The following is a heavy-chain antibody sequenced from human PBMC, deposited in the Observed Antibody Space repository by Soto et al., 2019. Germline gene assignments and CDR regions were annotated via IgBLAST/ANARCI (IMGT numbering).Heavy chain of an antibody. V-gene: IGHV4-30-4*01. CDR1: GGSISSGDYY. Sequence: PSETLSLTCTVSGGSISSGDYYWSWIRQPPGKGLEWIGYIYYSGSTYYNPSLKSRVTISVDTSKNQFSLKLSSVTAADTAVYYCARVARRGFSSSWFVQIDYWGQGTLVTVSS. J-gene: IGHJ4*02. CDR2: IYYSGST. CDR3: ARVARRGFSSSWFVQIDY. D-gene: IGHD6-13*01.